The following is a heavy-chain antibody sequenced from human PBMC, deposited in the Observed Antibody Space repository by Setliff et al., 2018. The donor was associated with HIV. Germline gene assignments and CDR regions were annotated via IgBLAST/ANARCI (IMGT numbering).Heavy chain of an antibody. Sequence: SVKVSCKASGGTFSSYAISWVRQAPGQGLEWMGGIIPIFGTANYAQKFQGRVTITTDESTSTAYMELSSLRSEDAAVYYCARVYGSGSYGWFDPWGQGTLVTVSS. CDR3: ARVYGSGSYGWFDP. D-gene: IGHD3-10*01. CDR2: IIPIFGTA. J-gene: IGHJ5*02. V-gene: IGHV1-69*05. CDR1: GGTFSSYA.